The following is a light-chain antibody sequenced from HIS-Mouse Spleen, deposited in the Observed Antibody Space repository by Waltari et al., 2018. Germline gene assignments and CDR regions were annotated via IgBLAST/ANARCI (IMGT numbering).Light chain of an antibody. Sequence: AIWMTQSPSLLSASTGSRLPISCRISQGISSYLAWYQQKPGKAPELLIYAASTLQSGVPSRFSGSGSGTDFTLTISCLQSEDFATYYCQQYYSFPRTFGQGTKVEIK. J-gene: IGKJ1*01. CDR1: QGISSY. CDR3: QQYYSFPRT. V-gene: IGKV1D-8*02. CDR2: AAS.